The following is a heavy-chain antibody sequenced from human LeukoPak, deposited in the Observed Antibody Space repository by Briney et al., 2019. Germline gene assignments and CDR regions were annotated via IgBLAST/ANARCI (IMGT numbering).Heavy chain of an antibody. D-gene: IGHD2/OR15-2a*01. CDR1: GFTFSNVW. CDR3: ARIGGY. V-gene: IGHV3-15*07. CDR2: IRSKTHGEAI. Sequence: GGSLRLSCAASGFTFSNVWMNWVRLAPGKGLEWVGRIRSKTHGEAIDYAAPVRGRFTISRDDSKNTLYLQLNSLRAEDTAVYYCARIGGYWGQGTLVTVSS. J-gene: IGHJ4*02.